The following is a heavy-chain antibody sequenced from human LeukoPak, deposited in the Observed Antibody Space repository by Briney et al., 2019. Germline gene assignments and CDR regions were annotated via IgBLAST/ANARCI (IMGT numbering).Heavy chain of an antibody. CDR2: VKQDGSEK. V-gene: IGHV3-7*01. CDR3: ARGDGYHRW. J-gene: IGHJ4*02. D-gene: IGHD5-24*01. CDR1: GVTFTIYL. Sequence: GGSLRVSCAASGVTFTIYLMTWVPKAPGKGLEWAAKVKQDGSEKYYVDTVKGRFTISRDNAKNSLSLQMDSLRVEDTAVYFCARGDGYHRWWGQG.